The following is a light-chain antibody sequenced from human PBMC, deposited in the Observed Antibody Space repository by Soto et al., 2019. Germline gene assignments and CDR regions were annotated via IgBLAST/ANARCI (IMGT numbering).Light chain of an antibody. CDR3: ATWDGSLPAEV. CDR2: DNN. J-gene: IGLJ2*01. Sequence: QSVLTQPPSVSAAPGQKVTISCYGSSSNIGNNYVSWSQQLPGTAPKLLIYDNNKRPSGIPDRFSGSKSGTSGTLDITGLLTGDEADYYCATWDGSLPAEVFGGGAKLTVL. V-gene: IGLV1-51*01. CDR1: SSNIGNNY.